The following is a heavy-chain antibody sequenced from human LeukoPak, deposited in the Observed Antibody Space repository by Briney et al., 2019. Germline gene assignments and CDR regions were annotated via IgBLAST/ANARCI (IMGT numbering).Heavy chain of an antibody. D-gene: IGHD3-3*01. J-gene: IGHJ4*02. CDR3: AGSNQYDFWSGYYNAFDY. CDR2: IYYSGST. CDR1: GGSISSGGYY. Sequence: SETLSLTYTVSGGSISSGGYYWSWIRQHPGKGLEWIGYIYYSGSTYYNPSLKSRVTISVDTSKNQFSLKLSSVTAADTAVYYCAGSNQYDFWSGYYNAFDYWGQGTLVTVSS. V-gene: IGHV4-31*03.